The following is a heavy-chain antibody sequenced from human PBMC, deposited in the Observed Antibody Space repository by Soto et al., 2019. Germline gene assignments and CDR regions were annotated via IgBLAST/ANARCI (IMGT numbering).Heavy chain of an antibody. CDR2: IIPIFGTA. D-gene: IGHD3-3*01. J-gene: IGHJ6*02. V-gene: IGHV1-69*01. Sequence: QVQLVQSGAEVKKPGSSVKVSCKASGGTFSSYAISWVRQAPGQGLEWMGGIIPIFGTANYAQKFQGRVTITADESTSTAYMELSSMRSEDTAVYYCARLVLRFLEWESRYYYYGMDVLGQGTTGTVSS. CDR1: GGTFSSYA. CDR3: ARLVLRFLEWESRYYYYGMDV.